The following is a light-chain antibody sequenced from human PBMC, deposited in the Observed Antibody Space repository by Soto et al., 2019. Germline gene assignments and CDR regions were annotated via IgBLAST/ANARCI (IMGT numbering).Light chain of an antibody. CDR2: TSG. Sequence: IQMTQSPSSLSASVGDRVTITCRASQRITTYLNWYQQKPGEAPKLLISTSGTLQRGVPSRFSGSGSGTDLTLTITALRPEDFATYFCQQTSSTPYTFGQGTKLEIK. CDR3: QQTSSTPYT. V-gene: IGKV1-39*01. J-gene: IGKJ2*01. CDR1: QRITTY.